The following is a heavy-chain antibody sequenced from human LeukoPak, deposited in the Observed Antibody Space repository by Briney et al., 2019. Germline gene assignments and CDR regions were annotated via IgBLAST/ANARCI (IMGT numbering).Heavy chain of an antibody. CDR1: GFTVSSNY. J-gene: IGHJ6*02. Sequence: GGSLRLSCAASGFTVSSNYMSWVRQAPGKGLEWGSSISSSTTYIYYADSVKGRFTISRDNAKNSLYLQMNSLRGEDTAVYSCARDKGLYSSARYYGMDVWGQGTTVTVSS. D-gene: IGHD6-19*01. V-gene: IGHV3-21*01. CDR2: ISSSTTYI. CDR3: ARDKGLYSSARYYGMDV.